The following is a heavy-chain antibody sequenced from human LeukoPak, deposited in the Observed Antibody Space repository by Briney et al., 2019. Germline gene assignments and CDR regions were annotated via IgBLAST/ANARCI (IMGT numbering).Heavy chain of an antibody. CDR2: IYPGDSDT. Sequence: GESLKISCKGSGYTFTNYWIGWVRQMPGKGLEWVGIIYPGDSDTRYSPSFQGQVTISADKSISTAYLQWSSLKASDTAMYYCARRVYGDYLDIFDYWGQGTLVTVSS. D-gene: IGHD4-17*01. V-gene: IGHV5-51*01. CDR3: ARRVYGDYLDIFDY. CDR1: GYTFTNYW. J-gene: IGHJ4*02.